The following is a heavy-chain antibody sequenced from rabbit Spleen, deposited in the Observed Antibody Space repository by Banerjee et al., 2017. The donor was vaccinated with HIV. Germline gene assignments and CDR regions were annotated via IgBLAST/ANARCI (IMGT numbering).Heavy chain of an antibody. V-gene: IGHV1S45*01. Sequence: QEQLVESGGGLVQPGGSLKLSCKASGFDFSVYGLTWVRQAPGKGLEWIGYIDPIFGRTYFATWAKGRFTISKTSSTTVTLQMTRLTAADTATYFCARDTSSSFSSYGMDLWGPGTLVTVS. D-gene: IGHD1-1*01. CDR1: GFDFSVYG. CDR3: ARDTSSSFSSYGMDL. J-gene: IGHJ6*01. CDR2: IDPIFGRT.